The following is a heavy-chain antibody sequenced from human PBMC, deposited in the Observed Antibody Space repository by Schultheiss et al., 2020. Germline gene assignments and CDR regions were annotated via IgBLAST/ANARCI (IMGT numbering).Heavy chain of an antibody. CDR1: GGSISSGGYS. J-gene: IGHJ6*02. CDR3: ARGGLWGQVLGHHYYGMDV. D-gene: IGHD2-2*01. V-gene: IGHV4-61*02. Sequence: SETLSLTCAVSGGSISSGGYSWSWIRQPPGKGLEWIGRIYTSGSTNYNPSLKSRVTMSVDTSKNQFSLKLSSVTAADTAVYYCARGGLWGQVLGHHYYGMDVWGQGTTVTVSS. CDR2: IYTSGST.